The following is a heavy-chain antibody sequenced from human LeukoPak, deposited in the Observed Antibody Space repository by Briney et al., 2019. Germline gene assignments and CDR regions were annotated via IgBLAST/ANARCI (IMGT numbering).Heavy chain of an antibody. V-gene: IGHV4-34*01. CDR3: ARLYGEYYYDSSEERPGYYYYGMDV. CDR1: GGSFSGYS. Sequence: PAETLSLTCAVYGGSFSGYSWTWIRQPPGKGLEWIGEINHSGSTNYNPSLKSRVTISVDTSKNQFSLKLSSVTAADTAVYYCARLYGEYYYDSSEERPGYYYYGMDVWGQGTTVTVSS. CDR2: INHSGST. J-gene: IGHJ6*02. D-gene: IGHD3-22*01.